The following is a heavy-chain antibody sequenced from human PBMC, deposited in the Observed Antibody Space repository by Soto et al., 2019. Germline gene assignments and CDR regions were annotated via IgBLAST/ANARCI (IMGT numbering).Heavy chain of an antibody. CDR3: ASADYGYADY. CDR2: VNIYSGDT. D-gene: IGHD4-17*01. CDR1: GYAFTSNH. J-gene: IGHJ4*02. V-gene: IGHV1-18*01. Sequence: QVQLVQPGAEVKKPGASVKVSCKASGYAFTSNHISWVRQAPGQRPEWMGWVNIYSGDTNYAEKLRGRVTMTTDTSTSTAYMELTSLRSDDTAVYYCASADYGYADYRGQGTPVTVSS.